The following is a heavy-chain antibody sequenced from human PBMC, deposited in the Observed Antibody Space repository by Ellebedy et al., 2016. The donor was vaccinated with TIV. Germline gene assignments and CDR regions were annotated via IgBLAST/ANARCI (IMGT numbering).Heavy chain of an antibody. CDR3: ARDGDRALIFNFDH. V-gene: IGHV3-48*03. Sequence: GESLKISCAASGFTFRNYEMNWVRQAPGKGLEWVSYIDGSGDTIYYADFVKGRFTTSRDNAKNSVYLQMTSLRAEDTAVYYCARDGDRALIFNFDHWGQGALVTVSA. CDR2: IDGSGDTI. CDR1: GFTFRNYE. J-gene: IGHJ4*02. D-gene: IGHD3-9*01.